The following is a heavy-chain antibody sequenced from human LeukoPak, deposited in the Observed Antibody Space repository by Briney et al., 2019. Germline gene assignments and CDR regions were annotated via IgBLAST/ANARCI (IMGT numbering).Heavy chain of an antibody. J-gene: IGHJ4*02. Sequence: GSLRLSCTASGFSFSNYAMSWIRQPPGKGLEWIGSIYYSGSTYYNPSLKSRVTISVDTSKNQFSLKLSSVTAADTAVYYCATNPSAYYFDYWGQGTLVTVSS. CDR1: GFSFSNYA. CDR3: ATNPSAYYFDY. V-gene: IGHV4-39*01. CDR2: IYYSGST.